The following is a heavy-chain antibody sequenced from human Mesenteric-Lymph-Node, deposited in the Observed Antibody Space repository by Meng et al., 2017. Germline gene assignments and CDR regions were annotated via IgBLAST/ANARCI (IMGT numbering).Heavy chain of an antibody. CDR1: GFTFTDYY. V-gene: IGHV3-11*04. CDR2: ISSSGSTI. CDR3: NGWFGELLYAFDI. D-gene: IGHD3-10*01. J-gene: IGHJ3*02. Sequence: GASLKISCAASGFTFTDYYMSCIRQAPGKGLEWVSYISSSGSTIYYADSVKGRFTISRDNAKNSLYLQMNSLRAEDTAMYYCNGWFGELLYAFDIWGQGTMVTVSS.